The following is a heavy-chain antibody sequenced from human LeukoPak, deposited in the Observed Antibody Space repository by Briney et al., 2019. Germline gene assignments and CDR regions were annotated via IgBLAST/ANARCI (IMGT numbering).Heavy chain of an antibody. J-gene: IGHJ4*02. D-gene: IGHD4-23*01. CDR2: ISYDGSKK. Sequence: GGSLRLSCAASGFTFTDYSIHWVRQAPGKGLEWMAVISYDGSKKYYADSVKGRFTISRDNSKNTLHLQMNSLRAEDTAVYYCAKDMSFNSAFDYWGQGTLVTVSS. V-gene: IGHV3-30*04. CDR1: GFTFTDYS. CDR3: AKDMSFNSAFDY.